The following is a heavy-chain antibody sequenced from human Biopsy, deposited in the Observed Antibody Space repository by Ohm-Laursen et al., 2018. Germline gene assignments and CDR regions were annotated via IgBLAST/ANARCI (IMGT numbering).Heavy chain of an antibody. CDR2: ISSSGRTM. CDR3: AATRSFDN. CDR1: GFTFSTHW. J-gene: IGHJ4*02. V-gene: IGHV3-11*01. D-gene: IGHD5-24*01. Sequence: SLRLSCAASGFTFSTHWMSWVRQAPGKGLEWVSYISSSGRTMYYADSVKGRFTISRDNANKSLYLQMNSLRAEDTAVYYCAATRSFDNWGQGTLVTVSS.